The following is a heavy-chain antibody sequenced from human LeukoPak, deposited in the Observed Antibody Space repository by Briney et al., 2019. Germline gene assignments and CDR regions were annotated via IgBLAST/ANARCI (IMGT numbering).Heavy chain of an antibody. V-gene: IGHV1-18*01. D-gene: IGHD6-19*01. J-gene: IGHJ6*02. CDR1: VYTFTSYG. Sequence: ASVKVSCKASVYTFTSYGVSWVRQAPGQGLEWMGWISPYNGDTDYAQKFQGRVTMTTDTSTSTAYMELRSLRSDDTAVYYCARGQYSSGPSNYYYGMDVWGQGTTVTVSS. CDR3: ARGQYSSGPSNYYYGMDV. CDR2: ISPYNGDT.